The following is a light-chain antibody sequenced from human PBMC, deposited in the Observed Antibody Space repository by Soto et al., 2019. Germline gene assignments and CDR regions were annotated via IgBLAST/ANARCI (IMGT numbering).Light chain of an antibody. CDR3: QQYGSSPGT. Sequence: IVLTQSPGTLSLSPEERATLSCRAIQSVSSSYLAWYQQKPGQAPRLLIYGASSRATGIPDRFSGSGSGTDFTLTISRLEPEDFAVYYCQQYGSSPGTFGQGTKVDI. J-gene: IGKJ1*01. CDR2: GAS. CDR1: QSVSSSY. V-gene: IGKV3-20*01.